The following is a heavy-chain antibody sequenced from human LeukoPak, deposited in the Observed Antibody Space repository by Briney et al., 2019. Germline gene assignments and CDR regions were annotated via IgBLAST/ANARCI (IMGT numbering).Heavy chain of an antibody. V-gene: IGHV3-20*04. Sequence: GGSLRLSCTASGFAFDEHGMSWVRQAPGKGLEWVSGINWSGGSTGYADPLRGRFTISRDNAKNSLYLQMDSLRAEDTALYYCARAPITSPFYFDSWGQGTLVTVSS. CDR3: ARAPITSPFYFDS. CDR1: GFAFDEHG. J-gene: IGHJ4*02. CDR2: INWSGGST. D-gene: IGHD2-2*01.